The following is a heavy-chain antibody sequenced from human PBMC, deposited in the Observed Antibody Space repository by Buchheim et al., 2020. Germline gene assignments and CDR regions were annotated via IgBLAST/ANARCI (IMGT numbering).Heavy chain of an antibody. Sequence: QVQLQQWGAGLLKPSETLSLTCAVYGGSFSGYYWSWIRQPPGKGLEWIGEINHCGSTNYNPSLKSRVTISVDTSKHQFSLTLSSVTAADTAVYYCARGRGNYCTNGVCYTGYYYYGMDVWGQGTT. CDR1: GGSFSGYY. D-gene: IGHD2-8*01. CDR3: ARGRGNYCTNGVCYTGYYYYGMDV. CDR2: INHCGST. V-gene: IGHV4-34*01. J-gene: IGHJ6*02.